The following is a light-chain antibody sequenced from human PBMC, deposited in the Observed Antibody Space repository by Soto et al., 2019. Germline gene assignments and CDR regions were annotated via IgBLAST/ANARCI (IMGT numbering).Light chain of an antibody. CDR1: QSISRY. V-gene: IGKV1-39*01. J-gene: IGKJ4*01. CDR2: TAS. CDR3: QQSYSMTT. Sequence: DIQMTQSPSSLSASVGDRVTITCRASQSISRYLNWYQQKPGKAPKLLIYTASSLQSGVPSRFSGSASGTDFTLTISSLQPEDFATYYCQQSYSMTTFGGGTKVEIK.